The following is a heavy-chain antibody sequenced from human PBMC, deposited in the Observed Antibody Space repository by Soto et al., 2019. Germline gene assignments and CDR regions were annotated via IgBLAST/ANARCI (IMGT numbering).Heavy chain of an antibody. D-gene: IGHD3-22*01. V-gene: IGHV4-59*11. Sequence: SETLSLTCTVSGGSISSHYWSWIRQPPGKGLEWIGYLFYAGSPLYNPSLNSRVTLSVDTSKHQSSLRLNSVTAPATGVYYCARAHRERFYSDLSGYYFEYWGPGTRVTVS. J-gene: IGHJ4*02. CDR3: ARAHRERFYSDLSGYYFEY. CDR1: GGSISSHY. CDR2: LFYAGSP.